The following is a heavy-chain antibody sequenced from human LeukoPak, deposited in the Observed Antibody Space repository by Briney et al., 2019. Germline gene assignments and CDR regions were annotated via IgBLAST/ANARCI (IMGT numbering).Heavy chain of an antibody. D-gene: IGHD2-2*02. CDR2: IYPGDSDT. CDR3: ARHVRDCSSTSCYMTYYYYYMDV. J-gene: IGHJ6*03. CDR1: GYSFTSYW. Sequence: GESLKISCKGSGYSFTSYWIGWVRQMPGKGLEWMGIIYPGDSDTRYSPSFQGQVTISADKSISTAYLQWSSLKASDTAMYYCARHVRDCSSTSCYMTYYYYYMDVWGKGTTVTVSS. V-gene: IGHV5-51*01.